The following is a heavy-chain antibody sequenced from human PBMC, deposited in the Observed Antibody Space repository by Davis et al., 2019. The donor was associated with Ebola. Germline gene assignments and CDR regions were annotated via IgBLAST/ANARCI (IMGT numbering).Heavy chain of an antibody. CDR1: GGTFNDYY. V-gene: IGHV4-34*01. Sequence: PSETLSLTCAVSGGTFNDYYLARIRQSPGQGLEWLGEINHRGKARYNTALKSRVTMSIDTSKMQFSLRLTSVTAADTAVYYCASPHQIRGKDCFDYWDQGNLVVVSS. CDR2: INHRGKA. J-gene: IGHJ4*02. CDR3: ASPHQIRGKDCFDY.